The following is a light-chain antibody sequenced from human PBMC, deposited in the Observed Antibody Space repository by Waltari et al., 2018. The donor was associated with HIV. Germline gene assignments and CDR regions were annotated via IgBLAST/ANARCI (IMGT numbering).Light chain of an antibody. Sequence: RATLSCRASQSVSSGFLAWYQQKPGQAPRLLIYGASSRATGIPDRFSGSGSGTDFTLTISRLEPEDFAMYYCQQYGTSTTFGPGTKVDIK. CDR1: QSVSSGF. J-gene: IGKJ3*01. CDR2: GAS. V-gene: IGKV3-20*01. CDR3: QQYGTSTT.